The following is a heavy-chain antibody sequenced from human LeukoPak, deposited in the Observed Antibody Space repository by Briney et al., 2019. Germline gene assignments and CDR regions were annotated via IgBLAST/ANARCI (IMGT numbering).Heavy chain of an antibody. CDR1: GYSISSGYY. CDR2: IYHSGST. V-gene: IGHV4-38-2*01. D-gene: IGHD1-26*01. CDR3: ASCSGSYYDYFDY. J-gene: IGHJ4*02. Sequence: KPSETLSLTCAVSGYSISSGYYWGWIRQPPGKGLEWIGSIYHSGSTYYNPSLKSRVTISVDTSKNQFSLKLSSVTAADTAVYYCASCSGSYYDYFDYWGRGTAVTVSS.